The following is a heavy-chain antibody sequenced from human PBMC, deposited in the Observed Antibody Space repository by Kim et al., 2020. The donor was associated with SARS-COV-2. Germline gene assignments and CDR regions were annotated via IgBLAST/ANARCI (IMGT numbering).Heavy chain of an antibody. Sequence: YAPKLQGRVTMTTDTTTSTAYMELRSLRSDDTAVYYCARVPIAAAGRMDYWGQGTLVTVSS. D-gene: IGHD6-13*01. J-gene: IGHJ4*02. CDR3: ARVPIAAAGRMDY. V-gene: IGHV1-18*01.